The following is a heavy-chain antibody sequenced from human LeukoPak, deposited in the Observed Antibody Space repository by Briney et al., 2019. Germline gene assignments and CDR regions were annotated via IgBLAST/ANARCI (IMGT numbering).Heavy chain of an antibody. D-gene: IGHD6-19*01. Sequence: PGGSLRLSCAASGFTFSSYSMNWVRQAPGKGLEWVSSISSSSSYIYYADSLKGRFTISRDNAKNSLYLQMNSLRAEDTAVYYCECSSGWDDAFDIWGQGTMVTVSS. CDR2: ISSSSSYI. CDR3: ECSSGWDDAFDI. CDR1: GFTFSSYS. V-gene: IGHV3-21*01. J-gene: IGHJ3*02.